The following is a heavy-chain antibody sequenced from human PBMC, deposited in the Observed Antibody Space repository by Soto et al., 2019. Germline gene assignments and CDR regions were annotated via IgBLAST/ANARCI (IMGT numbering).Heavy chain of an antibody. J-gene: IGHJ4*02. Sequence: EVHLVESGGGLIQPGGSLRLSCAASGFTVSSNYMSWVRQAPGKGLEWVSVIYSGGSTNYADSVKGRFTISRDNSKNTLYRQMNSLSAEDTAVYYCARGDSYDNSGYSFDYWGQGTLVTVSS. CDR2: IYSGGST. CDR3: ARGDSYDNSGYSFDY. CDR1: GFTVSSNY. V-gene: IGHV3-53*01. D-gene: IGHD3-22*01.